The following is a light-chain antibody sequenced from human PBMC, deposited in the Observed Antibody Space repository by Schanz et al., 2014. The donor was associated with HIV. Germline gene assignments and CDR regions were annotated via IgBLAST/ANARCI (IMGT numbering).Light chain of an antibody. J-gene: IGLJ1*01. Sequence: QSVLAQPPSVSGAPGQRVTISCTGTSSNIGAGYDVHWYQLLPGTAPTLLIFDNTNRPSGVPDRFYGAKSGNTASLTVSGLQAEDEADYYCSSVTDSLLYVFGTGTKLTVL. CDR1: SSNIGAGYD. CDR2: DNT. CDR3: SSVTDSLLYV. V-gene: IGLV1-40*01.